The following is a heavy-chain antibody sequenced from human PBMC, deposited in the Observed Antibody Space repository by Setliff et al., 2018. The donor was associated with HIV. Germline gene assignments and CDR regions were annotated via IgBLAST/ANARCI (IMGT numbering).Heavy chain of an antibody. D-gene: IGHD1-26*01. J-gene: IGHJ3*02. CDR2: IIPMFGTR. CDR1: GGTFSSYA. Sequence: VASVKVSCKASGGTFSSYAINWVRQAPGQGLEWMGGIIPMFGTRNYAQKFQGRVTITTDESTSTAYMELSRLRSEDTALYYCARGQSQGYAYSGSYGAFYIWGQGTMVTVSS. CDR3: ARGQSQGYAYSGSYGAFYI. V-gene: IGHV1-69*05.